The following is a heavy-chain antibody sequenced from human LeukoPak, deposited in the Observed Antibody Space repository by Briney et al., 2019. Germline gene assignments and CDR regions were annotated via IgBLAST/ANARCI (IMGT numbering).Heavy chain of an antibody. J-gene: IGHJ4*02. V-gene: IGHV3-73*01. CDR2: IRSKANSYAT. CDR3: TKTRGDDSSGYYLFDY. Sequence: GGSLRLSCAASGFTFSGSAMHWVRQASGKGLEWVGRIRSKANSYATAYAASVKGRFTISRDDSKNTAYLQMNSLKTEDTAVYYCTKTRGDDSSGYYLFDYWGQGTLVTVPS. CDR1: GFTFSGSA. D-gene: IGHD3-22*01.